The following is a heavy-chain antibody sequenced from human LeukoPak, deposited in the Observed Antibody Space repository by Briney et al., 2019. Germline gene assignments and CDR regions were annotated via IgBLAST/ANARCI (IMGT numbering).Heavy chain of an antibody. D-gene: IGHD3-22*01. Sequence: SETLSLTCTVSGGSISSSSYYWGWLRQPPGQGLEWIVSIYYSGSTYYNPSLKSRVTISVDTSKNQFSLRLSSVTAADTAVYYCAREKGKYYYDSSGYEDAFDIWGQGTMVTVSS. V-gene: IGHV4-39*07. CDR1: GGSISSSSYY. J-gene: IGHJ3*02. CDR3: AREKGKYYYDSSGYEDAFDI. CDR2: IYYSGST.